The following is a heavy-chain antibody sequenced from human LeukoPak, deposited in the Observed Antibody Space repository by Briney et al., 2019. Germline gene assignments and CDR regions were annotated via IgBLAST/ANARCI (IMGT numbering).Heavy chain of an antibody. CDR3: ARGGIAAAGPLYNWFDP. J-gene: IGHJ5*02. Sequence: ASVKVSCKASGYSHTSDWMHWVRQAPGQGLEWMGRINPNSGGTNYAQKFQGRVTMTRDTSISTAYMELSRLRSDDTAVYYCARGGIAAAGPLYNWFDPWGQGTLVTVSS. D-gene: IGHD6-13*01. V-gene: IGHV1-2*06. CDR1: GYSHTSDW. CDR2: INPNSGGT.